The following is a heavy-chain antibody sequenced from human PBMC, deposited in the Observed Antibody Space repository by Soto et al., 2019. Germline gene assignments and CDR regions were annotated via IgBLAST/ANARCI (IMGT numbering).Heavy chain of an antibody. CDR2: IDWDDDK. CDR3: ARSWFGELYRNYYYYMDV. CDR1: GFSLSTSGMC. J-gene: IGHJ6*03. D-gene: IGHD3-10*01. V-gene: IGHV2-70*11. Sequence: SGPTLVNPTQTLTLTCTFSGFSLSTSGMCVSWIRQPPGKALEWLARIDWDDDKYYSTSLKTRLTISKDTSKNQVVLTMTNMDPVDTATYYCARSWFGELYRNYYYYMDVWGKGTTVTVSS.